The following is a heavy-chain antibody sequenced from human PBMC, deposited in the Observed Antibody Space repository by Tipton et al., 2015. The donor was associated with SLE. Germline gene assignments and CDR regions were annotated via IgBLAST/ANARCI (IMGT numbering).Heavy chain of an antibody. CDR3: ARERYCSGASCYAPDY. Sequence: TLSLTCTVSGASISTYYWSWVRQPPGKGLEWIGYIYHSGVTNYNPSLKSRVTISEDTSNNQFSLKLKSVTAADSAVYYCARERYCSGASCYAPDYWGQGTLVTVSS. J-gene: IGHJ4*02. V-gene: IGHV4-59*01. CDR2: IYHSGVT. D-gene: IGHD2-2*01. CDR1: GASISTYY.